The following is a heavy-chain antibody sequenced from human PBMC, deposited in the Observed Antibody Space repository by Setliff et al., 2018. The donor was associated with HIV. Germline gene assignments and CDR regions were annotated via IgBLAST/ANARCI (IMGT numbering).Heavy chain of an antibody. Sequence: SETLSLTCAVYGGSFSAYYWSWSRQSPEMGLEWIGEISHTGSTKYNPSLGSRVTISLATSKNQFSLSLRSLSAADTAVYYCARYTLDTYHLDSWGQGRLVTVSS. CDR2: ISHTGST. CDR3: ARYTLDTYHLDS. D-gene: IGHD2-2*01. J-gene: IGHJ5*01. CDR1: GGSFSAYY. V-gene: IGHV4-34*01.